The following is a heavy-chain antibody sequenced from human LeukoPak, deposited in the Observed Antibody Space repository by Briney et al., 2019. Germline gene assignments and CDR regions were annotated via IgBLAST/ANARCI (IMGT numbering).Heavy chain of an antibody. CDR3: GELSYFDY. CDR1: GFSFSIHD. J-gene: IGHJ4*02. Sequence: GGSPRLSCAASGFSFSIHDMTWVRQAPGKGLEWVSTISNSDNSTYYTDSVKGRFTISRDNSKNTLYLQMNSLRAEDTAAYYCGELSYFDYWGQGTLVTVSS. D-gene: IGHD1-26*01. V-gene: IGHV3-23*01. CDR2: ISNSDNST.